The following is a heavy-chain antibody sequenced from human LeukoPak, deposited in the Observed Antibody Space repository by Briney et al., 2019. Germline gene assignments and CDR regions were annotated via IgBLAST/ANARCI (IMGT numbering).Heavy chain of an antibody. Sequence: SETLSLTCTVPGYSISSGYYWGWIRPPPGKGLEWIGSIYHSGSTYYNPSLKSRVTISVDTSKNQFSLKLSSVTAADTAVYYCARDLSYSGSYLDYWGQGTLVTVSS. J-gene: IGHJ4*02. CDR1: GYSISSGYY. CDR2: IYHSGST. V-gene: IGHV4-38-2*02. D-gene: IGHD1-26*01. CDR3: ARDLSYSGSYLDY.